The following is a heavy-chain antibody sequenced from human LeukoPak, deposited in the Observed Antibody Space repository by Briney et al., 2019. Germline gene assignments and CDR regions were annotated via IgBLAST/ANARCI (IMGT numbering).Heavy chain of an antibody. CDR2: IHSSGST. CDR3: ARIEGDNSLDY. CDR1: GASIRTYF. V-gene: IGHV4-59*01. Sequence: SETLSLTCTVSGASIRTYFWTWIRQPPGKGLEWIAYIHSSGSTNYNPSLKSRVIISVDTSRSQLSLKLSSVTAADTAVYYCARIEGDNSLDYWGQGTLVTVSS. D-gene: IGHD3-16*01. J-gene: IGHJ4*02.